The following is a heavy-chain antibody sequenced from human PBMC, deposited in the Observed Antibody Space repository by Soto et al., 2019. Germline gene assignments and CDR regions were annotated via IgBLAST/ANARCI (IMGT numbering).Heavy chain of an antibody. CDR2: IIPIFGTA. V-gene: IGHV1-69*01. CDR1: EGTFSSYA. J-gene: IGHJ6*02. CDR3: ARDLRGYYGSGSSSYGMDV. D-gene: IGHD3-10*01. Sequence: QVQLVQSGAEVKKPGSSVKVSCKASEGTFSSYAISWVRQAPGQGLEWMGGIIPIFGTANYAQKFQGRVTITADESTSTAYMELSSLRSEDTAVYYCARDLRGYYGSGSSSYGMDVWGQGTTVTVSS.